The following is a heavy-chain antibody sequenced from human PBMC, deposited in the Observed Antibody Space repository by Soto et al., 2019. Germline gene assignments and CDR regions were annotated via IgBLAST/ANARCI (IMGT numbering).Heavy chain of an antibody. V-gene: IGHV3-33*01. D-gene: IGHD3-10*01. Sequence: VQLVESGGGVVQPGRSLRLSCAASGFTFSSYGMHWVRQAPGKGLEWVAVIWYDGSNKYYADSVKGRFTISRDNSKNTLYLQMNSLRAEDTAVYYCARDTYGSGSYSISYYYYGMDVWGQGTTVTVSS. CDR2: IWYDGSNK. J-gene: IGHJ6*02. CDR3: ARDTYGSGSYSISYYYYGMDV. CDR1: GFTFSSYG.